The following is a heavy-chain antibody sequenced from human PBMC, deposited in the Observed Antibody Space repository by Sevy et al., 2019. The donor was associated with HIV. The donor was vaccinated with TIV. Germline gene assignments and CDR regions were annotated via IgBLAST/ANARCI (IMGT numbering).Heavy chain of an antibody. CDR2: ISYDGSNK. Sequence: GGSLRLSCAASGFTFSSYAMHWVRQAPGKGLEWVAVISYDGSNKYYADSVKGRFTISRDNSKNTLYLQMNSLRAEDTAVYYCASLSYYVSSGFMPVPFDYWGQGTLVTVSS. CDR1: GFTFSSYA. D-gene: IGHD3-22*01. J-gene: IGHJ4*02. CDR3: ASLSYYVSSGFMPVPFDY. V-gene: IGHV3-30-3*01.